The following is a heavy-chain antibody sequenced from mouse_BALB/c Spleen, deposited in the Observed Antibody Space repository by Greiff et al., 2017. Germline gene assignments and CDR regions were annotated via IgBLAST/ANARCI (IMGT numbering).Heavy chain of an antibody. D-gene: IGHD1-1*01. J-gene: IGHJ4*01. CDR2: IDPENGNT. CDR1: GFNIKDYY. CDR3: ASLYGSSGYYAMDY. V-gene: IGHV14-1*02. Sequence: EVQLQQSGAELVRPGALVKLSCKASGFNIKDYYMHWVKQRPEQGLEWIGWIDPENGNTIYDPKFQGKASITADTSSNTAYLQLSSLTSEDTAVYYCASLYGSSGYYAMDYWGQGTSVTVSS.